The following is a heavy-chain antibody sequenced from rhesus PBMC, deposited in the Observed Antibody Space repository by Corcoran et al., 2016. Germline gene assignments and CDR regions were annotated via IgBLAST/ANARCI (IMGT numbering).Heavy chain of an antibody. CDR2: IYGSGGST. V-gene: IGHV4-169*01. J-gene: IGHJ6*01. CDR1: GGSISSNS. Sequence: QLQLQESGPGLVKLSETLSVTCAVSGGSISSNSWSWIRQPPGKGLEWIGRIYGSGGSTTSNPSLNSRVTLSVDTSKNQLALKLSSVTAADTAVYYCARHVGRNGYGLDSWGQGVVVTVSS. CDR3: ARHVGRNGYGLDS.